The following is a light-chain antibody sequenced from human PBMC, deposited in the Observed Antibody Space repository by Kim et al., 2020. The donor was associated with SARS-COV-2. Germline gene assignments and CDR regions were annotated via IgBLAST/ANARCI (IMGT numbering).Light chain of an antibody. CDR1: QLARGQLGDKY. Sequence: YELTQPPSVSVSPGQTASITCSGDQLARGQLGDKYTCWYQQKPGQSPVLVIYQDTKRPSGIPERFSGSNSGNTATLTISGTQAMDEPDYYCQAWDSSTAVFGGGPQLTVL. J-gene: IGLJ3*02. CDR2: QDT. V-gene: IGLV3-1*01. CDR3: QAWDSSTAV.